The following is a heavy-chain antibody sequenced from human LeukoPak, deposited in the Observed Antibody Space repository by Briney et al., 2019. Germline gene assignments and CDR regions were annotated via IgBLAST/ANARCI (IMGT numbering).Heavy chain of an antibody. CDR3: ATPPYRSDSGY. CDR1: GFTFSGYG. Sequence: GGSLRLSCAASGFTFSGYGRTWVGQAPGRGREGVANIKEDGSEKYYVDSVKGRFTISRDNAKNSLYLQMNSLRAEDTALYYCATPPYRSDSGYWGQGTLVTVS. V-gene: IGHV3-7*01. J-gene: IGHJ4*02. D-gene: IGHD6-19*01. CDR2: IKEDGSEK.